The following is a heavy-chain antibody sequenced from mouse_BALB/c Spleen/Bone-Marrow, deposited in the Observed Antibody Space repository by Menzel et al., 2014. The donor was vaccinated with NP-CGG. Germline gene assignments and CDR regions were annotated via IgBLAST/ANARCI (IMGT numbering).Heavy chain of an antibody. V-gene: IGHV1S81*02. CDR2: INPSNGGT. CDR1: GYTFTSYY. Sequence: VQLQQSGAELVKPGASVKLSCKASGYTFTSYYMYWVKQRPGQGLEWFGEINPSNGGTNSNEKFKNKATLTVDKSSSTAYMQLSSLTSEDSAVYYCSRGRRDALDCWGQGTSVTVSS. J-gene: IGHJ4*01. CDR3: SRGRRDALDC.